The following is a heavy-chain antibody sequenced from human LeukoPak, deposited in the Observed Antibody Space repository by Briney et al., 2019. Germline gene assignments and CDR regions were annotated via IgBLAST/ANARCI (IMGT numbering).Heavy chain of an antibody. CDR2: ISGGGGST. V-gene: IGHV3-23*01. CDR3: AILVVPAAMMIGGDAFDI. Sequence: GGSLRLSCAASGFTFSSYAMSWVRQAPGKGLEWVSAISGGGGSTYYADSVKGRFSISRDNSKNSLYLPMNSLRAEDTAVYYCAILVVPAAMMIGGDAFDIWGKGTMVTVSS. J-gene: IGHJ3*02. D-gene: IGHD2-2*01. CDR1: GFTFSSYA.